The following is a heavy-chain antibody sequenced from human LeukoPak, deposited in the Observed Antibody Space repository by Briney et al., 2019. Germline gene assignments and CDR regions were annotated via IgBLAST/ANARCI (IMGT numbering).Heavy chain of an antibody. J-gene: IGHJ4*02. Sequence: GVSLRLSCAVSGFNFSNYWITWVRQAPGKGLEWVANIQQDGSAKVYVDSVKGRFTISRDNAKNSLFLQMNSMRAEDTAVYYCARGAWIPEYWGQGALVTVSS. D-gene: IGHD5-18*01. CDR1: GFNFSNYW. CDR3: ARGAWIPEY. CDR2: IQQDGSAK. V-gene: IGHV3-7*04.